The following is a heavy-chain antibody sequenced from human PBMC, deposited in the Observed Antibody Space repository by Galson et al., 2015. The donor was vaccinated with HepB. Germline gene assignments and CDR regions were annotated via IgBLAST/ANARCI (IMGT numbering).Heavy chain of an antibody. CDR1: GFTFSSYA. CDR2: ISGSGGST. J-gene: IGHJ4*02. CDR3: AKPLLTGRHVDG. Sequence: SLRLSCAASGFTFSSYAMSWVRQAPGKGLEWVSAISGSGGSTYYADSVKGRFTISRDNSKNTLYPQMNSLTVEDTAVYYCAKPLLTGRHVDGWGQGTLVTVSS. V-gene: IGHV3-23*01. D-gene: IGHD3-9*01.